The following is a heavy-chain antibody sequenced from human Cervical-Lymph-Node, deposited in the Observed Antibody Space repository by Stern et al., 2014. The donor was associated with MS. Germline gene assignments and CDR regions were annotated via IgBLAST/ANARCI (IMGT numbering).Heavy chain of an antibody. CDR2: INPNSGGT. J-gene: IGHJ4*02. CDR1: GYTFAGNY. D-gene: IGHD5-18*01. CDR3: ARERGRAGPAMADY. V-gene: IGHV1-2*06. Sequence: VQLEESGAEVKKPGASVKVSCKTSGYTFAGNYIHWVRQAPGPGLEGMGRINPNSGGTNYAQKFQGRVTMTRDTSITTASMELSRLRFDDTAIYYCARERGRAGPAMADYWGQGTLVTVSS.